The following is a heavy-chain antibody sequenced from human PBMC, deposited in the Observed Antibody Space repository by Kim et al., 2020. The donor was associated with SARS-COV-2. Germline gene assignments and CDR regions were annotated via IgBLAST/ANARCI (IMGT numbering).Heavy chain of an antibody. V-gene: IGHV4-61*01. CDR2: IYYSGST. CDR3: ARAKFYYYDSSGLNWFDP. J-gene: IGHJ5*02. D-gene: IGHD3-22*01. CDR1: GGSVSSGSYY. Sequence: SETLSLTCTVSGGSVSSGSYYWSWIRQPPGKGLEWIGYIYYSGSTNYNPSLKSRVTISVDTSKNQFSLKLSSVTAADTAVYYCARAKFYYYDSSGLNWFDPWGQGTLVTVSS.